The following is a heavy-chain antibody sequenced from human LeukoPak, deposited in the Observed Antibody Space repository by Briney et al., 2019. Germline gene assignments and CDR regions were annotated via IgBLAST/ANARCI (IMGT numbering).Heavy chain of an antibody. Sequence: SETLSLTCTVSGASLSTSIYYWGWIRQPPGKGLEWIGTIYYSGNTYCNPSLKSPVTVSVDTSKNQFSLKLSSVTAADTAVYYCARHGYSNYADFWGQGTLVTVSS. J-gene: IGHJ4*02. V-gene: IGHV4-39*01. CDR3: ARHGYSNYADF. CDR1: GASLSTSIYY. CDR2: IYYSGNT. D-gene: IGHD4-11*01.